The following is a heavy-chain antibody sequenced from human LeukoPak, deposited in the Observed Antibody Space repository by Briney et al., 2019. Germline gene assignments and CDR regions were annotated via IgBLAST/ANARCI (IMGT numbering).Heavy chain of an antibody. D-gene: IGHD5-12*01. V-gene: IGHV1-18*01. CDR2: ISDYNGNN. CDR1: GYTFTSCG. CDR3: STSGDIVATIIGRFDY. J-gene: IGHJ4*02. Sequence: ASVTVSCKASGYTFTSCGILWVRQPPAQGLEGMGWISDYNGNNNYPQNPQGRVTVTSDTSTSPVHIEPGRLSSHDQGVEFCSTSGDIVATIIGRFDYWGQGTLVTVS.